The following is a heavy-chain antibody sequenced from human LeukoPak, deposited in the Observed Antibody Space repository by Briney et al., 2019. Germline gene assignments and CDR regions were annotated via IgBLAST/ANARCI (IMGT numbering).Heavy chain of an antibody. CDR1: EFIFSDYY. D-gene: IGHD1-26*01. V-gene: IGHV3-11*06. CDR3: ARGGYYDAFDI. Sequence: GGSLRLSCAASEFIFSDYYMSWIRQAPGKGLEWVSYISSSSSYTKYADSVKGRFTISRDNAKNSLYLQMNSLRAEDTAVYYCARGGYYDAFDIWGQGTMVTVSS. CDR2: ISSSSSYT. J-gene: IGHJ3*02.